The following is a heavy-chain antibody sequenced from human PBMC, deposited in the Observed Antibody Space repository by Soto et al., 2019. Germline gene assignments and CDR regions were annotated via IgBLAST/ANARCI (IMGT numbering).Heavy chain of an antibody. CDR1: GFTFSNYA. Sequence: EVQLLESGGGLVQPGGYLRLSCAASGFTFSNYAMSWVRQASGKGLEWVSAISGSGGSTYYADSVKGRLTISRDNSKNTLYLQMKSLRAEDTAVYYCAKDGMITFVVVIAPCDYWGQGTLVTVSS. CDR3: AKDGMITFVVVIAPCDY. J-gene: IGHJ4*02. V-gene: IGHV3-23*01. CDR2: ISGSGGST. D-gene: IGHD3-16*02.